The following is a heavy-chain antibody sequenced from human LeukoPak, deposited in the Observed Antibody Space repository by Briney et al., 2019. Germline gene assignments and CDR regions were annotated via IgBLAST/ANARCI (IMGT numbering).Heavy chain of an antibody. CDR3: ARDMGRYSGYDYDY. V-gene: IGHV1-2*02. D-gene: IGHD5-12*01. CDR1: GYTFTDYY. J-gene: IGHJ4*02. Sequence: GASVTVSCTTSGYTFTDYYLHWVRQAPGQGLEWVGWIHPNSGATHYAQKFQGRLTMTRDTSISTVYMELTRLRSDDTAVYYCARDMGRYSGYDYDYWGQGTLVTASS. CDR2: IHPNSGAT.